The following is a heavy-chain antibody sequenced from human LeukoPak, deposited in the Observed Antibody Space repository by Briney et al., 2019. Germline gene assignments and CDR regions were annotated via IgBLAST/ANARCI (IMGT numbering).Heavy chain of an antibody. Sequence: GGSLRLSCAASGFTLSSYNMNWVRQAPGKGLEWISYISNSRTTIYYADSVKGRFTISRDNAKSSLYLQMNSLRAEDTAVYYCARPGEGDNWNPWVVWGQGTLVTVSS. CDR3: ARPGEGDNWNPWVV. J-gene: IGHJ4*02. CDR2: ISNSRTTI. V-gene: IGHV3-48*01. D-gene: IGHD1-20*01. CDR1: GFTLSSYN.